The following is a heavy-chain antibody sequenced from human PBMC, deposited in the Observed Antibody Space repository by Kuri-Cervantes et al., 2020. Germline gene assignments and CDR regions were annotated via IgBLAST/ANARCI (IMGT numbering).Heavy chain of an antibody. Sequence: SVKVSCKASGYTFTGYYMHWVRQAPGQGLEWMGGIIPIFGTANYARKFQGRVTITADESTSTAYMELSSLRSEDTAVYYCARGEWNDSSGWYYPHQWFDPWGQGTLVTVSS. J-gene: IGHJ5*02. CDR1: GYTFTGYY. CDR3: ARGEWNDSSGWYYPHQWFDP. V-gene: IGHV1-69*13. D-gene: IGHD6-19*01. CDR2: IIPIFGTA.